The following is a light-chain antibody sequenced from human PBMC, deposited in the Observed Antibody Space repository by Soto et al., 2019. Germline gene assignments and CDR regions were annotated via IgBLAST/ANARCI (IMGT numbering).Light chain of an antibody. CDR1: QDVNNN. J-gene: IGKJ1*01. CDR3: QQYDDWPGT. Sequence: EIVMTQSPATLSVSPGERATLSCRASQDVNNNLAWYQQKRGQAPRLLLYGASTRATGIQPRFSGSGSGTEFTLTIRSLQSEDLAVYYCQQYDDWPGTFGQGTKVDIK. CDR2: GAS. V-gene: IGKV3-15*01.